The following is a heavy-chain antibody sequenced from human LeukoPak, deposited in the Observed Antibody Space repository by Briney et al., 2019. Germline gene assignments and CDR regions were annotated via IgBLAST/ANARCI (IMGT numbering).Heavy chain of an antibody. CDR2: ISGSGGST. V-gene: IGHV3-23*01. D-gene: IGHD3-22*01. Sequence: GGSLRLSCAASGFTFSSYAMSWVRQAPGKGLEWVSAISGSGGSTYYADSVKGRFTISRDNSKNTLYLQMNSLRAEDTAVYYCAKASQRVTRIAYGDYWGQGTLVTVSS. CDR3: AKASQRVTRIAYGDY. J-gene: IGHJ4*02. CDR1: GFTFSSYA.